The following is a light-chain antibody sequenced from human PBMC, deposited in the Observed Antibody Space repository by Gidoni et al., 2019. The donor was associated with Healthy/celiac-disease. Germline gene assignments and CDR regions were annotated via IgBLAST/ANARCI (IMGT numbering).Light chain of an antibody. CDR3: QQSYSTPLYT. V-gene: IGKV1-39*01. CDR2: AAS. J-gene: IGKJ2*01. Sequence: DIQMTQSPSSLSASVGDGVTITCRASQSISSYLNWYQQKPGKAPKLLIYAASSLQSGVPSRFSGSGSGTDFTLTISSLQPEDFATYYCQQSYSTPLYTFGQGTKLEIE. CDR1: QSISSY.